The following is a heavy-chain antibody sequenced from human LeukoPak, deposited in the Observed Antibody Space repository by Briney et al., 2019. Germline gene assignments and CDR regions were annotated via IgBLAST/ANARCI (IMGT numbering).Heavy chain of an antibody. CDR1: GGSINNYY. J-gene: IGHJ4*02. CDR3: ARDPFKSSFDS. D-gene: IGHD1-26*01. CDR2: IYVSGAT. V-gene: IGHV4-4*07. Sequence: PSETLSLICTVSGGSINNYYWNWIRQPAGKGLEWIGRIYVSGATQYNPSLKSRVTMSVDTSKNQFSLKLSSVTAADTAVYYCARDPFKSSFDSWGQGSLVTVSS.